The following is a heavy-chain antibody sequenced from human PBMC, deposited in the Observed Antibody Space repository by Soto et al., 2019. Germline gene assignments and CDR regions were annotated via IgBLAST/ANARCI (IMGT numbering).Heavy chain of an antibody. D-gene: IGHD6-19*01. J-gene: IGHJ4*02. CDR2: VSYDGDNE. Sequence: GGSLRLSCVASGFTFSNYAMHWVRQAPGKGLEWVAIVSYDGDNEYYADSVRGRFFISRDNSRNTLYLQTSSLRHEDTAVYYCAKEWSYSSGWSHDDYWGQGTLVTVSS. V-gene: IGHV3-30*18. CDR3: AKEWSYSSGWSHDDY. CDR1: GFTFSNYA.